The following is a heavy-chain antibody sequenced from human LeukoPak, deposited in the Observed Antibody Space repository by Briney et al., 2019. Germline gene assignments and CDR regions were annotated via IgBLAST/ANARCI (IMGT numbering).Heavy chain of an antibody. V-gene: IGHV1-18*01. CDR1: GYTFTSYG. Sequence: ASVKVSCKASGYTFTSYGISWVRQAPGQGPEWMGWISAYNGNTNYAQKLQGRVTMTTDTSTSTAYMELRSLRSDDTAVYYCARDQPTIFGVVIHMSDYWGQGTLVTVSS. J-gene: IGHJ4*02. CDR3: ARDQPTIFGVVIHMSDY. CDR2: ISAYNGNT. D-gene: IGHD3-3*01.